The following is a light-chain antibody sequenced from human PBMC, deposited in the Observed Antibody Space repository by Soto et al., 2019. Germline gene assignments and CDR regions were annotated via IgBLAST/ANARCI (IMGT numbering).Light chain of an antibody. CDR1: QSVSSSY. Sequence: EIVLTQSPGTLSLSPGESATLSCRASQSVSSSYLAWYQQKPGQAPRLLIYGASSRATGIPDRFSGSGSGTDFTLTISRLEPEDFVVYYCQQYGSSPLTFGQGTKLEIK. CDR3: QQYGSSPLT. CDR2: GAS. V-gene: IGKV3-20*01. J-gene: IGKJ2*01.